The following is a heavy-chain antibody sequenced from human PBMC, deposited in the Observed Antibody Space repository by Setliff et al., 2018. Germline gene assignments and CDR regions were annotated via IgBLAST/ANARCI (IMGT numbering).Heavy chain of an antibody. D-gene: IGHD3-16*01. Sequence: SETLSLTCAVSGYSISSGYYWGWIRQPPGKGLEWIGSIYHSGSTYYNPSLKSRVTISVDTSKNQFSLKLSSVTAADTAVYYCARVGASEIVAGLYGLDVWGQGTTVTVS. CDR1: GYSISSGYY. V-gene: IGHV4-38-2*01. J-gene: IGHJ6*02. CDR3: ARVGASEIVAGLYGLDV. CDR2: IYHSGST.